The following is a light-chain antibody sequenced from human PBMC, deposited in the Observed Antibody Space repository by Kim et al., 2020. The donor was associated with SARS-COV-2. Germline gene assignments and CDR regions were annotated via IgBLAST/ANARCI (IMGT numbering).Light chain of an antibody. Sequence: LSPEERASLSCRASQSISSFLAWYRQSPGQAPRLLLYGASSRAAGIPDRFSGSGSGTDFTLTINRLAPEDFAVYYCQQFGSSPLTFGGGTKVDIK. CDR2: GAS. CDR1: QSISSF. CDR3: QQFGSSPLT. V-gene: IGKV3-20*01. J-gene: IGKJ4*01.